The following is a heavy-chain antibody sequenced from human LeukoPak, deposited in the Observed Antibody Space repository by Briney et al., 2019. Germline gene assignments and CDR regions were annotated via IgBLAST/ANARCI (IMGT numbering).Heavy chain of an antibody. Sequence: PSETLSLTCAVYGGSFSGYYWSWIRQPPGKGLEWIGEINHSGSTNYNPSLKSRVTISVDTSKNQFSLKLSSVTAADTAVYYCARGVAGFGELHLDYWGQGTLVTVSS. CDR3: ARGVAGFGELHLDY. V-gene: IGHV4-34*01. D-gene: IGHD3-10*01. CDR1: GGSFSGYY. J-gene: IGHJ4*02. CDR2: INHSGST.